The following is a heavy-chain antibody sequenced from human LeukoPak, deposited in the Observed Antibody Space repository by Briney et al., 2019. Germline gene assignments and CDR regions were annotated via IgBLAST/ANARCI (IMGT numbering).Heavy chain of an antibody. D-gene: IGHD2-2*01. V-gene: IGHV1-58*02. J-gene: IGHJ2*01. Sequence: SVKVSCKASGFTFTSSAMQWVRQARGQRLEWIGWIVVGSGNTNYAQKFQERVTITRDMSTSTAYMELSSLRSEDTAVYYCAAIRASSYWYFDLWGRGTLVTVSS. CDR2: IVVGSGNT. CDR1: GFTFTSSA. CDR3: AAIRASSYWYFDL.